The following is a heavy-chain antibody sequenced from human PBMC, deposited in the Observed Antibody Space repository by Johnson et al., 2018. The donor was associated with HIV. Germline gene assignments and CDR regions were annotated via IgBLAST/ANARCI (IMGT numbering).Heavy chain of an antibody. J-gene: IGHJ3*02. CDR3: ARDPRGPTWIQLDDAFDI. D-gene: IGHD5-18*01. CDR2: IAYDGANK. CDR1: GFTFSNYA. V-gene: IGHV3-30-3*01. Sequence: QVQLVESGGGVVQPGRSLRLSCAASGFTFSNYAIHWVRQAPGTGLEWVAVIAYDGANKYYADSVKGRFTISRDNSKNTLYLQMHSLRAEDTAVYYCARDPRGPTWIQLDDAFDIWGQGTMVTVSS.